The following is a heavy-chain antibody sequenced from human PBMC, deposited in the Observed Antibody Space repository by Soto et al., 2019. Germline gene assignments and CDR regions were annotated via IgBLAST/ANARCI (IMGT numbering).Heavy chain of an antibody. CDR3: AKGTQFFSYYAMDV. J-gene: IGHJ6*02. CDR1: GFTFSSYG. V-gene: IGHV3-23*01. Sequence: ELQLLESGGGLAQPGGSLRLYCAAAGFTFSSYGMNWVRQAPGKGLEWVSALSGSGDTTYYADSVRGRFSISRDNSKNTMYLQMSRLPGEETAVYYCAKGTQFFSYYAMDVWGQGTTVTVSS. CDR2: LSGSGDTT.